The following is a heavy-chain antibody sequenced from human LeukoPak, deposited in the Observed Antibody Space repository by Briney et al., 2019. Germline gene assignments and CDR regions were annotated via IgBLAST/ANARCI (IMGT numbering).Heavy chain of an antibody. V-gene: IGHV1-18*04. J-gene: IGHJ3*01. CDR3: ARTVVVTAEHAFDV. CDR1: GYTFTSYY. D-gene: IGHD2-21*02. Sequence: ASVKVSCKASGYTFTSYYIYWVRQAPGQGLEWMGWISAYNGNTNYAQKLRGRVTMTTETSTSTAYMELSSLRSEDTAVYYCARTVVVTAEHAFDVWGQGTMVTVSS. CDR2: ISAYNGNT.